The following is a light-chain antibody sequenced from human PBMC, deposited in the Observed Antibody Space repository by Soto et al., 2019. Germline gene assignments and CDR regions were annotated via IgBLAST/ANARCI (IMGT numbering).Light chain of an antibody. CDR3: SSYTNSNTRV. CDR1: SSDVGAYNY. CDR2: DVR. V-gene: IGLV2-14*03. Sequence: QSVLTQPASVSGSPGQSITISCTGTSSDVGAYNYVTWYQQHPGKAPKLIFYDVRNRPSGVSNRFSGSKSGNTASLSISGLQAEDEADYYCSSYTNSNTRVFGGGTKLTVL. J-gene: IGLJ2*01.